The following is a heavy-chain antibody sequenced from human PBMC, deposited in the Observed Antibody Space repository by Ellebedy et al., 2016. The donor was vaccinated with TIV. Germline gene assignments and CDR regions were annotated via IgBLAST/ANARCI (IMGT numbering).Heavy chain of an antibody. J-gene: IGHJ4*02. CDR2: VSSSGVS. Sequence: MPSETLSLTCIVSDGFISNYYWSWIRQPPGTGLEWIGFVSSSGVSDYSPSLKSRATTSLDTSKKEFSLKLRSVTPADTAVYYCARTSYRSFDYWGQGTLVAVSS. CDR1: DGFISNYY. V-gene: IGHV4-4*09. D-gene: IGHD1-1*01. CDR3: ARTSYRSFDY.